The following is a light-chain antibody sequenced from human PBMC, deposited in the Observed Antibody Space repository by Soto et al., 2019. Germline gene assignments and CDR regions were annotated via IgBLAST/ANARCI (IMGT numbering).Light chain of an antibody. CDR1: QTVSSN. Sequence: EIVMTQSPATLSVSPGETATLSCRASQTVSSNLAWYHQKPGQAPRLLIYDASTRATGIPARFSGSGSGTEFTLTISSPQSEDFAVYYCQQRSSWPLTFGQGTRLEIK. V-gene: IGKV3-15*01. J-gene: IGKJ5*01. CDR2: DAS. CDR3: QQRSSWPLT.